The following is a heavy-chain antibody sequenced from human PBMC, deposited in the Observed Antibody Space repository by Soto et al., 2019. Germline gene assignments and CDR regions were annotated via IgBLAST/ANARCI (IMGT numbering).Heavy chain of an antibody. J-gene: IGHJ4*02. CDR2: IYYSGST. Sequence: QLQLQESGPGLVKPSETLSLTCTVSGGSISSSSYYWGWIRQPPGKGLEWIGSIYYSGSTYYNPLLNSRVTIAGDTSKNLFSLKLSSVTAADTAVYYCARVGQLRVPKAANFDYWGQGTLVTVSS. CDR3: ARVGQLRVPKAANFDY. CDR1: GGSISSSSYY. V-gene: IGHV4-39*01. D-gene: IGHD4-17*01.